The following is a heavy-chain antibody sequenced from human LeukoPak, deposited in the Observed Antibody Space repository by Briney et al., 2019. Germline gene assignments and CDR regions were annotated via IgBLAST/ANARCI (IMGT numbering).Heavy chain of an antibody. J-gene: IGHJ4*02. CDR2: IKQDGSEK. Sequence: GGSLRLSCAASGFTFSSYAMSWVRQAPGKGLEWVANIKQDGSEKYYVDSVKGRFTISRDNAKNSLYLQMNSLRAEDTAVYYCARDHSPWYSSGWYGGFDYWGQGTLITVSS. V-gene: IGHV3-7*01. D-gene: IGHD6-19*01. CDR1: GFTFSSYA. CDR3: ARDHSPWYSSGWYGGFDY.